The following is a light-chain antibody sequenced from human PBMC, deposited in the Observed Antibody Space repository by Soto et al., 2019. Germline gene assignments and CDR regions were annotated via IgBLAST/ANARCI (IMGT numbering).Light chain of an antibody. J-gene: IGKJ3*01. CDR3: QQSYSTPFT. V-gene: IGKV1-39*01. Sequence: DIQMTQSPSSLSASVGDRVTITCRASQSINSYLNWYQQKPGKAPELLIYAASSLQSGVPSRFSGSGSGTDFTLTISRLQPEDFATYYCQQSYSTPFTFGPGTKVDIK. CDR1: QSINSY. CDR2: AAS.